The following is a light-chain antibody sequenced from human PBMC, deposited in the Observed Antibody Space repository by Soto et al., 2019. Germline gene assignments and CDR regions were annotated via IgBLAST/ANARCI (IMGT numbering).Light chain of an antibody. CDR2: RGS. CDR3: QDYGTSAPWT. V-gene: IGKV3-20*01. Sequence: VLTQSPGTLSLSPGERTTLSCRASQNIRGNELAWYQQKPGQPPRLLIYRGSSRAPGIPDRFSGRGSGTEFTLAHPRLEPEDFAGYHCQDYGTSAPWTFGQGTRVEIK. CDR1: QNIRGNE. J-gene: IGKJ1*01.